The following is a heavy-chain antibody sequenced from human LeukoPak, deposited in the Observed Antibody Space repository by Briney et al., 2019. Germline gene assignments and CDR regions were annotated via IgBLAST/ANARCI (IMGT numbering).Heavy chain of an antibody. CDR2: IIPIFGTA. CDR1: GDTFSSYL. Sequence: GASVKVSCKASGDTFSSYLISWVRQAPGQGLEWMGGIIPIFGTANYAQKFQGRVTITADESTSTAYMELSSLRSEDTAVYYCARGRDYGDYRTFDPWGQGTLVTVSS. CDR3: ARGRDYGDYRTFDP. V-gene: IGHV1-69*13. D-gene: IGHD4-17*01. J-gene: IGHJ5*02.